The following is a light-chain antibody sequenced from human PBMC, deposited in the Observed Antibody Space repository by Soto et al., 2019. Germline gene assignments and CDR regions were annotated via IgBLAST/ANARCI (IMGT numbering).Light chain of an antibody. V-gene: IGLV3-21*04. J-gene: IGLJ1*01. CDR3: QVWASSSDHVCV. CDR1: NIGSNS. CDR2: YDR. Sequence: SYELTQPPSVSVAPGKTARITCGGNNIGSNSVHWSQPKPGQAPVLVIYYDRDRPSGIPERSSGSTSGNTAALTISRVEAGDEAEYSCQVWASSSDHVCVFGTGNKVTVL.